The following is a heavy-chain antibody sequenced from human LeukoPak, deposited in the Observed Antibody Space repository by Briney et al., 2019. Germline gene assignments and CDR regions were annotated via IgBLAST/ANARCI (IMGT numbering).Heavy chain of an antibody. J-gene: IGHJ6*02. CDR1: GFRFSGYS. Sequence: EGSLRLSCVASGFRFSGYSMKWVRQAPGKGLEWVSYLGSTISYISYSDSVKGRFTISRDNAKNSLYLQMNSLRAEDTALYYCAREGFYSGLDIWGQGTTVTVSS. V-gene: IGHV3-21*01. CDR2: LGSTISYI. CDR3: AREGFYSGLDI.